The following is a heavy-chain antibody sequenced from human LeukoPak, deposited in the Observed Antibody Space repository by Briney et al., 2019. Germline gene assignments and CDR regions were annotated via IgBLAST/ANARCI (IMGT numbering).Heavy chain of an antibody. CDR3: ARGRGIAGSFDI. J-gene: IGHJ3*02. CDR2: MNPNSGNT. CDR1: GYTFTSYD. D-gene: IGHD6-13*01. Sequence: ASVKVSRKASGYTFTSYDINWVRQATGQGLEWMGWMNPNSGNTGYAQKFRGRVTMTRNTSISTAYMELSSLRSEDTAVYYCARGRGIAGSFDIWGQGTMVTVSS. V-gene: IGHV1-8*01.